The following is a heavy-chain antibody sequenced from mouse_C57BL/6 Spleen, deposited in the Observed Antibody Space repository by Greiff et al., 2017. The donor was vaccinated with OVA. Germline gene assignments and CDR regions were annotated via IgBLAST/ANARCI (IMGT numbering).Heavy chain of an antibody. CDR1: GFYIKDDN. J-gene: IGHJ2*01. V-gene: IGHV14-4*01. Sequence: VQLQQSGAELVRPGASVKLSCTASGFYIKDDNMHWVKQRPEQGLEWIGWINPENGATEYASKFQGKATITADPSSNTAYLQLSSLTSEDSAVYYCTTGFDYWGQGTTLTVSS. CDR3: TTGFDY. CDR2: INPENGAT.